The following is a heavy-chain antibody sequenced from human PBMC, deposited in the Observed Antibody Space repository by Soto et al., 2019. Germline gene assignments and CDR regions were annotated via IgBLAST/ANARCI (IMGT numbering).Heavy chain of an antibody. D-gene: IGHD6-6*01. CDR2: ISGGGGTT. CDR3: AKAMSTPSRPRNYFDY. Sequence: EVQLLESGGDLVQPGGSLRLSCAASGFTFSSFAMSWVRQAPGKGLEWVSVISGGGGTTYYADSVKGRFTISRDNSKNTLHLQMDSLRAEDTALYYCAKAMSTPSRPRNYFDYWGQGTLVTVSS. CDR1: GFTFSSFA. V-gene: IGHV3-23*01. J-gene: IGHJ4*02.